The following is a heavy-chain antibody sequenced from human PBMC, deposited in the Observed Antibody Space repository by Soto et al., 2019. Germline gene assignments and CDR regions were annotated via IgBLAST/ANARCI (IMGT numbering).Heavy chain of an antibody. CDR2: ISGSGGST. V-gene: IGHV3-23*01. D-gene: IGHD4-17*01. J-gene: IGHJ4*02. CDR3: AKGTTVVTQDYFDY. CDR1: GFTFSSYA. Sequence: PGGSLILACAASGFTFSSYAMSWVRQAPGKGLEWVSAISGSGGSTYYADSVKGRFTISRDNSKNTLYLQMNSLRAEDTAVYYCAKGTTVVTQDYFDYWGQGTLVTVSS.